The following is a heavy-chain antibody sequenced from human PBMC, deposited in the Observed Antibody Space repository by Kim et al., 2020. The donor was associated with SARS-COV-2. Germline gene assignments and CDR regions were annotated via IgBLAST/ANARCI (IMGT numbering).Heavy chain of an antibody. CDR2: ISSSSSYI. J-gene: IGHJ6*01. D-gene: IGHD3-3*01. CDR1: GFTFSSYS. V-gene: IGHV3-21*01. Sequence: GGSLRLSCAASGFTFSSYSMNWVRQAPGKGLEWVSSISSSSSYIYYADSVKGRFTISRDNAKNSLYLQMNSLRAEDTAVYYCARVRLSSWSGYYVNCMGVWGQGTTLTVSS. CDR3: ARVRLSSWSGYYVNCMGV.